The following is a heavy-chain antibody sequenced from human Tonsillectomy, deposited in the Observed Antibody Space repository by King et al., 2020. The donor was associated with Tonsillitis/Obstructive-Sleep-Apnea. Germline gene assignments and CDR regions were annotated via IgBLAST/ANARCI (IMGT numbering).Heavy chain of an antibody. V-gene: IGHV3-30*04. Sequence: QLVQSGGGVVQPGRSLRLSCAASGFTFSSYAMHWVRQAPGKGLEWVAVISYDGSNKYYADSVKGRFTISRDNSKNTLYLQMNSLRAEDTAVYYCARGTYDFWSGYYPTYYFDYWGQGTMVTVSS. CDR1: GFTFSSYA. CDR3: ARGTYDFWSGYYPTYYFDY. J-gene: IGHJ4*02. D-gene: IGHD3-3*01. CDR2: ISYDGSNK.